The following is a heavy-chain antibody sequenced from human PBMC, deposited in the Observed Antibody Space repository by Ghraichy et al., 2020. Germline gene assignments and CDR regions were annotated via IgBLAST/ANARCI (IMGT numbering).Heavy chain of an antibody. V-gene: IGHV3-23*01. J-gene: IGHJ4*02. CDR1: GFTFSSYA. Sequence: GGSLRLSCAASGFTFSSYAMSWVRQAPGKGLEWVSAISGSGGSTYYADSVKGRFTISRDNSKNTLYLQMNSLRAEDTAVYYCAKDDLNVVVASTPYYFDYWGQGTLLIVFS. D-gene: IGHD2-15*01. CDR2: ISGSGGST. CDR3: AKDDLNVVVASTPYYFDY.